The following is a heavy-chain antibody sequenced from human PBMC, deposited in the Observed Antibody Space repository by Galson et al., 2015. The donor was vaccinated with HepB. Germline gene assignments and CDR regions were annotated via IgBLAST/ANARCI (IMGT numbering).Heavy chain of an antibody. CDR3: ARSLVWFGELSPLDY. CDR1: GYTFTSYA. CDR2: INAGNGNT. V-gene: IGHV1-3*01. D-gene: IGHD3-10*01. Sequence: SVKVSCKASGYTFTSYAMHWVRQAPGQRLEWMGWINAGNGNTKYSQKFQGRVTITRDTSASTAYMELSSLRSEDTAVYYCARSLVWFGELSPLDYWGQGTLVTVSS. J-gene: IGHJ4*02.